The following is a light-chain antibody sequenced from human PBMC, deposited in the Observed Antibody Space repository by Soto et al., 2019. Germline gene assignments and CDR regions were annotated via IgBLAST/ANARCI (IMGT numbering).Light chain of an antibody. V-gene: IGKV1-5*01. J-gene: IGKJ5*01. CDR2: DAS. CDR3: QQYNSYSIT. CDR1: QSISTY. Sequence: DIQMTQSPSSLSASVGDRVTITFRASQSISTYLNWYQQKPGKAPKLLIYDASSLESGVPSRFSGSGSGTEFTLTISSLQPDDFATYYCQQYNSYSITFGQGTRLQI.